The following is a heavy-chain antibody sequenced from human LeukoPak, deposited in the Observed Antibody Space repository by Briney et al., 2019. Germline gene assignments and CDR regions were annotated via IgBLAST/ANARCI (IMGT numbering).Heavy chain of an antibody. CDR3: ARDSSMEGYTRFDY. D-gene: IGHD5-12*01. CDR1: GFTVSIYS. Sequence: GGSLRLSCAASGFTVSIYSMNWVRQAPGKGLEWVSSISSSSSYIYYADSVKGRFTISRDNAKNSLYLQMNSLRAEDTAVYYCARDSSMEGYTRFDYWGEGTLVTVSS. CDR2: ISSSSSYI. J-gene: IGHJ4*02. V-gene: IGHV3-21*01.